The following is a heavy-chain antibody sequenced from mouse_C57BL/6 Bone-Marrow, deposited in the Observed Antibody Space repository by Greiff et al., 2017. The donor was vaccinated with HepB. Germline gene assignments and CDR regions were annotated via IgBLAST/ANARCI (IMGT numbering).Heavy chain of an antibody. CDR2: ISSGGSYT. J-gene: IGHJ3*01. Sequence: DVKLVESGGDLVKPGGSLKLSCAASGFTFSSYGMSWVRQTPDKRLEWVATISSGGSYTYYPDSVKGRFTISRDNAKNTLYLQMSSLKSEDTAMYYCARPETAQATFAYWGQGTLVTVSA. CDR3: ARPETAQATFAY. CDR1: GFTFSSYG. V-gene: IGHV5-6*02. D-gene: IGHD3-2*02.